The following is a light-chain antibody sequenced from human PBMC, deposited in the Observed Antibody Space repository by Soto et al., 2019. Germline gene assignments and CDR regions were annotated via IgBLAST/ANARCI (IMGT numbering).Light chain of an antibody. V-gene: IGLV2-14*01. CDR1: SSDIGGYNF. J-gene: IGLJ2*01. Sequence: QSVLTQPASVSGSPGQSITISCTGTSSDIGGYNFVSWYQHHPGKAPKLLIYAVSNRPSGVSNRFSGSKSGNTASLTISGLQAEDEADYYCSSYTSTSTQVFGGGTKLTVL. CDR2: AVS. CDR3: SSYTSTSTQV.